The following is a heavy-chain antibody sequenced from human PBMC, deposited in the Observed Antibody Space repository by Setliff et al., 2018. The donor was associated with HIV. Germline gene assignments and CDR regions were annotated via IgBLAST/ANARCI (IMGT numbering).Heavy chain of an antibody. CDR2: IYTSGST. Sequence: PSETLSLTCTVSGGSISSGSYYWSWIRQPAGKGLEWIGHIYTSGSTNYNPSLKSRVTISVDTSKNQFSLKLGSVTAADTAVYYCASIRGEFSYYYDSSGYQYYFDYWGQGTLVTVSS. CDR1: GGSISSGSYY. J-gene: IGHJ4*02. CDR3: ASIRGEFSYYYDSSGYQYYFDY. V-gene: IGHV4-61*09. D-gene: IGHD3-22*01.